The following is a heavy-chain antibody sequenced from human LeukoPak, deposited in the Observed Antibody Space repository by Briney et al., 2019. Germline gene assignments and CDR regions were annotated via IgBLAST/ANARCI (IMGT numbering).Heavy chain of an antibody. V-gene: IGHV1-69*13. Sequence: SVKVSCKASGGTFSNYAISWVRQAPGQGLKWMGGILPISGTTNYAQNFQGRVTITADESTSTAYMELSSLRSEDTAVYYCARISGSYFAYWGQGTLVTVSS. J-gene: IGHJ4*02. CDR3: ARISGSYFAY. CDR2: ILPISGTT. D-gene: IGHD1-26*01. CDR1: GGTFSNYA.